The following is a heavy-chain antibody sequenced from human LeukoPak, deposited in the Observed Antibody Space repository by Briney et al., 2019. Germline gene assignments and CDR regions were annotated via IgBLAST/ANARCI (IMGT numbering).Heavy chain of an antibody. CDR1: GGTFSSYA. J-gene: IGHJ4*02. CDR2: IIPIFGIA. Sequence: GASVKVSCKASGGTFSSYAISWVRQAPGQGLEWMGRIIPIFGIANCAQKFQGRVTITADKSTSTAYMELSSLRSEDTAVYYCARDVRGTFDYWGQGTLVTVSS. V-gene: IGHV1-69*04. CDR3: ARDVRGTFDY. D-gene: IGHD3-10*02.